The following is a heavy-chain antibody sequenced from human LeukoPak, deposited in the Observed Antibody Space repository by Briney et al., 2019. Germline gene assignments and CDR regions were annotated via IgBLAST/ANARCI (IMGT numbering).Heavy chain of an antibody. CDR3: ARGGYGKFDY. J-gene: IGHJ4*02. V-gene: IGHV4-4*07. CDR1: GDSMNNYY. CDR2: IYTSGNT. Sequence: SETLSLTCTVSGDSMNNYYWSWIRQPAGKGLEWIGRIYTSGNTNYNPSLKSRVTMSVDTSKNQFSLKLSSVTAADTAVYYCARGGYGKFDYWGRGTLVSVSS. D-gene: IGHD3-16*01.